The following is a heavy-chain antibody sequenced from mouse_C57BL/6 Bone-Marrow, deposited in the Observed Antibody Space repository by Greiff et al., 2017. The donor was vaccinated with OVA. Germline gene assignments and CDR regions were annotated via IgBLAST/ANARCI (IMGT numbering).Heavy chain of an antibody. D-gene: IGHD1-1*01. J-gene: IGHJ2*01. Sequence: QVQLKESGPELVKPGASVKISCKASGYTFSDYYINWVKQRPGQGLEWIGWIFPGSGSTYYNEKFKGKATLTVDKSSSTAYMLLSSLTSEDSAVYFCARSSGHYGSSYVRSYFDYWGQGTTLTVSS. CDR2: IFPGSGST. CDR1: GYTFSDYY. V-gene: IGHV1-75*01. CDR3: ARSSGHYGSSYVRSYFDY.